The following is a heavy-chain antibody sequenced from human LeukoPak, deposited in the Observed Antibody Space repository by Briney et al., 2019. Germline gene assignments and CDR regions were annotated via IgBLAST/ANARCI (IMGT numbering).Heavy chain of an antibody. V-gene: IGHV4-4*07. CDR2: IYTSGST. CDR3: ARESYFDWPAHRWFDP. Sequence: PSETLSLTCTVSGGSISSYYWSWIRQPAGKGLEWIGRIYTSGSTNYNPSLKSRVTMSVDTSKNQFSLKLSSVTAADTAVYYCARESYFDWPAHRWFDPWGQGTLVTVSS. J-gene: IGHJ5*02. CDR1: GGSISSYY. D-gene: IGHD3-9*01.